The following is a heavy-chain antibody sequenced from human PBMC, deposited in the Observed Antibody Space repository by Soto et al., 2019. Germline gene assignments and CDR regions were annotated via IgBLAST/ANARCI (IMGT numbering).Heavy chain of an antibody. CDR1: GFTFSTYS. CDR2: ISSGGGTI. J-gene: IGHJ4*02. CDR3: ARLYCTGGACPSEY. Sequence: EVQLVESGGGLVQPGGSLRLSCAASGFTFSTYSMNWVRQAPGRGLAWVSYISSGGGTIYYADSVKGRLTISRDNAKNSLYLQINSLRAEDTAVYYCARLYCTGGACPSEYWGQGTLVTVSS. V-gene: IGHV3-48*01. D-gene: IGHD2-8*02.